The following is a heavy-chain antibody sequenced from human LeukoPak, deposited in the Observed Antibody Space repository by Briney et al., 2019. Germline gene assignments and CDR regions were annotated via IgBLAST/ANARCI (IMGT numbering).Heavy chain of an antibody. Sequence: ASVKVSCKASGYTFTSCFIHWVRQAPGQGLEWMGVINPSGGSTSYAQKFQGRVTMTRDTSTSTVSTELSSLRFEDTAVYYCARGPYGGDWHFDFWGQGTLVSVSS. CDR2: INPSGGST. V-gene: IGHV1-46*01. CDR3: ARGPYGGDWHFDF. D-gene: IGHD2-21*02. CDR1: GYTFTSCF. J-gene: IGHJ4*02.